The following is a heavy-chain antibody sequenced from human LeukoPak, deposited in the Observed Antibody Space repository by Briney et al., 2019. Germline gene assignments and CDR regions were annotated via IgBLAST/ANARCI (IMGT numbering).Heavy chain of an antibody. CDR2: IYYSGST. CDR1: GGSISSSSYY. D-gene: IGHD3-10*01. J-gene: IGHJ5*02. V-gene: IGHV4-39*01. CDR3: ARGEGWELFSWFDP. Sequence: TSETLSLTCTVSGGSISSSSYYWGWIRQPPGKGLEWIGSIYYSGSTYYNPSLKSRVTISVDTSKNQFSLKLSSVTAADTAVYYCARGEGWELFSWFDPWGQGTLVTVSS.